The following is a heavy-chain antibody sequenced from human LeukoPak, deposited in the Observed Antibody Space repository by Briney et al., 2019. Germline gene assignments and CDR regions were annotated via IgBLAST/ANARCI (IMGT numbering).Heavy chain of an antibody. Sequence: SVKVSCKASGYTFTGYYMHWVRQAPGQGLEWMGRINPNSGGTNYAQKFQGRVTMTRDTSISTAYMELSRLRSDDTAVYYCARKEANGEGGLDVWGQGTSVTVPS. J-gene: IGHJ6*02. V-gene: IGHV1-2*06. CDR1: GYTFTGYY. CDR2: INPNSGGT. CDR3: ARKEANGEGGLDV. D-gene: IGHD3-10*01.